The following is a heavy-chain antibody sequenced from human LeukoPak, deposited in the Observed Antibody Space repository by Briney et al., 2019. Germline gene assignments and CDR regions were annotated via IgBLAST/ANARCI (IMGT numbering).Heavy chain of an antibody. CDR2: ISYDATNE. J-gene: IGHJ5*02. Sequence: GTSLRLSCAASGFTFSSYVMHWVRQAPGKGLEWVTVISYDATNENYADSVKGRFTISRDNSKNTLYLQMNSLRPEDTAVYYCARDPRSSGYFFDDWGQGTLVTVSS. D-gene: IGHD3-22*01. CDR3: ARDPRSSGYFFDD. V-gene: IGHV3-30*04. CDR1: GFTFSSYV.